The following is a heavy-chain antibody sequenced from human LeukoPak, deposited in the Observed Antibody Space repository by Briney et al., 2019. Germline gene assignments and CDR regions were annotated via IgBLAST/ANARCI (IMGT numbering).Heavy chain of an antibody. Sequence: GASVKVSCKASGYTFTSYGISWVRQAPGQGLEWMGWISAYNGNTNYAQKLQGRVTMTADTSTSTAYMELRSLRSDDTAVYYCARDRSLYYYDSSGLEGFDPWGQGTLVTVSS. CDR1: GYTFTSYG. J-gene: IGHJ5*02. CDR3: ARDRSLYYYDSSGLEGFDP. CDR2: ISAYNGNT. V-gene: IGHV1-18*01. D-gene: IGHD3-22*01.